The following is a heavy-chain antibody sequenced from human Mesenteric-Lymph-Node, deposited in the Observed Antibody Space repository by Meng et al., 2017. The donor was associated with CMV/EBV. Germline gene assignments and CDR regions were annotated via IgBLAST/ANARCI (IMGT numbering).Heavy chain of an antibody. Sequence: SETLSLTCDVSDGSITSNNWWSWVRQPPGRGLEWIGIIYHSGSTNYNPSLKSRVTISVDRSKNQFSLRLNSVTAADTAMYFCARQMSDSNWCFDYWGQETPVTVSS. CDR1: DGSITSNNW. D-gene: IGHD4-11*01. CDR2: IYHSGST. J-gene: IGHJ4*02. V-gene: IGHV4-4*02. CDR3: ARQMSDSNWCFDY.